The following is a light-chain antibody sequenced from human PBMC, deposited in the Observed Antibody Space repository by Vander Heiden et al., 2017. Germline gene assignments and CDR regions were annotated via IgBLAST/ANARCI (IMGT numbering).Light chain of an antibody. CDR3: QWEHSSPTT. CDR2: KAS. Sequence: NQNTPSPSALSSYFRDRVTITWRANQSIGSWFAWYQQKPGKAPNLLMYKASTLESGVPSRFSGSGSGREFTLTISSLQPEDFATYYCQWEHSSPTTFGQGTKVEI. V-gene: IGKV1-5*03. J-gene: IGKJ2*01. CDR1: QSIGSW.